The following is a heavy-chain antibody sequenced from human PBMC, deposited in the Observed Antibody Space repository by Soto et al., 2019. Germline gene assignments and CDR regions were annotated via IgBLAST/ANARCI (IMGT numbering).Heavy chain of an antibody. CDR3: ARGWYQPLHFDY. Sequence: SETLSLTCAVYGGSFSGYYWSWIRQPPGKGLEWIGEINHSGSTNYNPSLKSRVTISVDTSKNQFSLKLSSVTAADTAVYYCARGWYQPLHFDYWGQGTLVTVSS. CDR2: INHSGST. CDR1: GGSFSGYY. J-gene: IGHJ4*02. D-gene: IGHD2-2*01. V-gene: IGHV4-34*01.